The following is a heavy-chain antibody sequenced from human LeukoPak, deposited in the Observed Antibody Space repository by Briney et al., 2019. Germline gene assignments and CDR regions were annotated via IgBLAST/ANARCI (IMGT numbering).Heavy chain of an antibody. CDR1: GFTFSSYG. CDR3: AKVGSSGSYPYYYYYMDV. CDR2: IRYDGSNK. Sequence: GGSLRLSXAASGFTFSSYGMHWVRQAPGKGLEWVAFIRYDGSNKYYADSVKGRLTISRDNSKNTLYLQMNSLIAEDTAVYYCAKVGSSGSYPYYYYYMDVWGKGTTVTVSS. J-gene: IGHJ6*03. D-gene: IGHD3-10*01. V-gene: IGHV3-30*02.